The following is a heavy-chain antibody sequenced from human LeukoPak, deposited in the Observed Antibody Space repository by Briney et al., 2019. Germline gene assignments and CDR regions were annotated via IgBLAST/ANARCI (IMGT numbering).Heavy chain of an antibody. Sequence: GASVKVSCKASGYTFTGYYMHWVRQAPGQGLEWMGRINPNSGGTNYAQKFQGRVTMTRDTSISTAYMELSRLRSDDTAVYCCARDCSSTSCADAFDIWGQGTMVTVSS. D-gene: IGHD2-2*01. CDR1: GYTFTGYY. V-gene: IGHV1-2*06. J-gene: IGHJ3*02. CDR3: ARDCSSTSCADAFDI. CDR2: INPNSGGT.